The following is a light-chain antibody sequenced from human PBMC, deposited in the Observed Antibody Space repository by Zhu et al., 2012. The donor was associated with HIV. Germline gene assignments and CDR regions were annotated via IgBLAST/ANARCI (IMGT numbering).Light chain of an antibody. V-gene: IGKV3-11*01. CDR2: DTS. CDR3: QQSFT. CDR1: GSVRSF. Sequence: IVLTQSPATLSLSPGERATVSCRASGSVRSFLAWYQQKPGQAPRLLIYDTSKRATGIPDRFSGSGSGTDFTLTISRLEPEDFAVYYCQQSFTFGQGTKLEIK. J-gene: IGKJ2*01.